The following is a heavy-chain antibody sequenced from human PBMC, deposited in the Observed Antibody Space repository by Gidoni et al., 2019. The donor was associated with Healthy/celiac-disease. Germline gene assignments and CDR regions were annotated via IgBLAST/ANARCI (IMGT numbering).Heavy chain of an antibody. V-gene: IGHV3-64D*08. CDR3: VKAIVVVPAAKVRNGMDV. CDR1: GFTFSSYA. J-gene: IGHJ6*02. CDR2: ISSNGGST. D-gene: IGHD2-2*01. Sequence: EVQLVESGGGLVQPGGSLRLSCSASGFTFSSYAMHWVRQAPGKGLEYVSAISSNGGSTYYADSVKGRFTISRDNSKNTLYLQMSSLRAEDTAVYYCVKAIVVVPAAKVRNGMDVWGQGTTVTVSS.